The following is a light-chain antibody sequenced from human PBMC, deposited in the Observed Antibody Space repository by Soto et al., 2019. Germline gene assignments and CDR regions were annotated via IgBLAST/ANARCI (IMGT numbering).Light chain of an antibody. V-gene: IGLV1-47*01. CDR3: ATWDDSLNGFDV. CDR1: TSNIGSNY. J-gene: IGLJ1*01. Sequence: QSVLTQPPSASGTPGQGVTISCSGSTSNIGSNYVYWYQQLPGTAPKLPIYRNNQRPSGVPDRFSGSKSGTSASLAISGLRSDDEADYFCATWDDSLNGFDVFGTGTKVTVL. CDR2: RNN.